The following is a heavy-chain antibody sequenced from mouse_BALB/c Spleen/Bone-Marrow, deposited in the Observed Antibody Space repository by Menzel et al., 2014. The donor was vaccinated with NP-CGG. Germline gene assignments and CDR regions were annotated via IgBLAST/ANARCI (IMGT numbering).Heavy chain of an antibody. D-gene: IGHD2-10*02. CDR3: AREKYGNYYAMGY. Sequence: VHLVESGPGLVAPSQSLSITCTVSGFSLTDYGINWVSQPPGKGLEWLGMIWGDGTTDYNSALRSRLSINKDNSRSQVFLKMNSLQTDDTARYYCAREKYGNYYAMGYWGQGTSVTVSS. J-gene: IGHJ4*01. CDR2: IWGDGTT. V-gene: IGHV2-6-7*01. CDR1: GFSLTDYG.